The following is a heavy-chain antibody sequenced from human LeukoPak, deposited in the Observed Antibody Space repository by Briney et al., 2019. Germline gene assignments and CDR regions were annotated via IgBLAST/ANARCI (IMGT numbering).Heavy chain of an antibody. V-gene: IGHV1-3*01. J-gene: IGHJ4*02. CDR3: AKELAAEGSLAGPDY. Sequence: GASVKVSCKASGYTFTSYYMHWVRQAPGQGLEWMGWINAGNGNTKYSQKFQGRVTITRDTSASTVYMELNSLRSEDTAVYYCAKELAAEGSLAGPDYWGQGTLVTVSS. D-gene: IGHD6-13*01. CDR2: INAGNGNT. CDR1: GYTFTSYY.